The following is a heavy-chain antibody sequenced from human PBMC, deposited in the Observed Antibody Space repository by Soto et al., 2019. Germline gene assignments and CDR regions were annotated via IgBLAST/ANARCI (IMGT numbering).Heavy chain of an antibody. V-gene: IGHV3-11*01. CDR2: ISGSGTTT. J-gene: IGHJ4*02. D-gene: IGHD3-10*01. Sequence: GGSLRLSCAASGFSFSDYYMTWVRQAPGKGLEWVSKISGSGTTTYYADSVKGRFTVSRDNAKNSLYLQMNSLRAEDTAVYYCAGDPYYYASDFWGQGALVTVSS. CDR3: AGDPYYYASDF. CDR1: GFSFSDYY.